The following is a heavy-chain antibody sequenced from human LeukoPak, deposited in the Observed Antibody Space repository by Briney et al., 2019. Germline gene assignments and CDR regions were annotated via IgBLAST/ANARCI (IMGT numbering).Heavy chain of an antibody. CDR2: TRNKANSYTT. CDR3: AGVAREYYDSSGYYDY. J-gene: IGHJ4*02. Sequence: GGSLRLSCAASGFTFSDHYMDWVRRAPGKGLEWVGRTRNKANSYTTEYAASVKGRFTISRDDSKNSLYLQMNSLKTEDTAVYYCAGVAREYYDSSGYYDYWGQGTLVTVSS. CDR1: GFTFSDHY. D-gene: IGHD3-22*01. V-gene: IGHV3-72*01.